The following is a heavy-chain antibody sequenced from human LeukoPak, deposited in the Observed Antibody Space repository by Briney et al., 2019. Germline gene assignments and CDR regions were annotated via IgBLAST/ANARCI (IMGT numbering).Heavy chain of an antibody. CDR3: AKMRSEDIVVVPAAMGYYYGMDV. J-gene: IGHJ6*02. D-gene: IGHD2-2*01. Sequence: PGRSLRLSCAASGFTLSSYGMHWVRQAPGKGLEWVAVISYDGSNKYYADSVKGRFTISRDNSKNTLYLQMNSLRAEDTAVYYCAKMRSEDIVVVPAAMGYYYGMDVWGQGTTVTVSS. CDR1: GFTLSSYG. V-gene: IGHV3-30*18. CDR2: ISYDGSNK.